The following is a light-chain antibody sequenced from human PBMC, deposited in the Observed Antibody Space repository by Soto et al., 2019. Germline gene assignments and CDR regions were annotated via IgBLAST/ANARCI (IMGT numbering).Light chain of an antibody. J-gene: IGKJ1*01. CDR2: DAS. V-gene: IGKV1-13*02. CDR1: QGISSA. Sequence: AIQLTQSPSSLSASVGDRVTITCRASQGISSALAWYQQKPGKAPKLLIYDASNFESGVPSRFSGSGSGTDFTLTISSRQPEDFATYYCQQFNSYPWTFGQGSKVEIK. CDR3: QQFNSYPWT.